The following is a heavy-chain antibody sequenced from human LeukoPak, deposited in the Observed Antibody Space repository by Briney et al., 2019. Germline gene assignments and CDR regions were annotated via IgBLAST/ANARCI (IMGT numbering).Heavy chain of an antibody. Sequence: ASVKVSCKASGYTFTGYYMHWVRQAPGQGLEWMGWINPNSGGTNYAQKFQGRVTMTRDTSISTAYMELSRLRSDDTAVYYCARDPYDSSGNDYWGQGTLVTVSS. CDR1: GYTFTGYY. D-gene: IGHD3-22*01. CDR3: ARDPYDSSGNDY. CDR2: INPNSGGT. V-gene: IGHV1-2*02. J-gene: IGHJ4*02.